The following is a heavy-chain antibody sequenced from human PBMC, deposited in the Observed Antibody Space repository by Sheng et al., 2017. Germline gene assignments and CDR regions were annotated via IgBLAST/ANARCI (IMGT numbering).Heavy chain of an antibody. CDR2: ISVSGSTT. CDR1: EFTFSSYA. CDR3: AKVASDSGLWYGMDV. Sequence: ESQLVESGGGFVQPGGSLRLSCAASEFTFSSYAMSWVRQAPGKGLEWVSGISVSGSTTYYAGSVKGRFTISRDDSKNILYLQMNSLRAEDTAVYYCAKVASDSGLWYGMDVWGQGPRSPSP. J-gene: IGHJ6*02. V-gene: IGHV3-23*04. D-gene: IGHD2-15*01.